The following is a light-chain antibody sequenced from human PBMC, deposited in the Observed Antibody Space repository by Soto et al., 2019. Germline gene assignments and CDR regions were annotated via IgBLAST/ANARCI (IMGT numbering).Light chain of an antibody. V-gene: IGLV1-40*01. J-gene: IGLJ2*01. CDR2: NNN. CDR3: QSYESSLSAVV. Sequence: QSVLTQPPSVSGAPGQRVTISGTGSSSKIGAGYDVHWYQQVPGTAPRLLISNNNNRPSGVPDRFSGYKSGTSASLDITGLQPDDEADYYCQSYESSLSAVVFGGGTKLTVL. CDR1: SSKIGAGYD.